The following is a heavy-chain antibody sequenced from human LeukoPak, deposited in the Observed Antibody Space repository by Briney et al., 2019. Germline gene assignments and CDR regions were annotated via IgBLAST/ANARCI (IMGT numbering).Heavy chain of an antibody. CDR3: ARSESTNLLSDGFDY. Sequence: GEALQISCKGSGYSFTSYWIGWVRQMPGKGLEWMGIIYPGDSDTRYSPSFQGQVTISADKSISTAYLQWSSLKASDTAMYYCARSESTNLLSDGFDYWGQGTLVTVSS. CDR1: GYSFTSYW. J-gene: IGHJ4*02. V-gene: IGHV5-51*01. D-gene: IGHD2/OR15-2a*01. CDR2: IYPGDSDT.